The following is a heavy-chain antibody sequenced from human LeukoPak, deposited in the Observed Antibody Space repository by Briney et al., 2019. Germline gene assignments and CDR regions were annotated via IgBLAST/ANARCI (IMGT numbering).Heavy chain of an antibody. D-gene: IGHD6-6*01. CDR1: GYTFTSYG. Sequence: ASVKVSCKASGYTFTSYGISWVRQAPGQGLEWMGIINPSGGSTSYAQKFQGRVTMTRDMSTSTVYMELSSLRSEDTAVYYCARRGGYSSSIHDFDYWGQGTLVTVSS. CDR3: ARRGGYSSSIHDFDY. V-gene: IGHV1-46*01. CDR2: INPSGGST. J-gene: IGHJ4*02.